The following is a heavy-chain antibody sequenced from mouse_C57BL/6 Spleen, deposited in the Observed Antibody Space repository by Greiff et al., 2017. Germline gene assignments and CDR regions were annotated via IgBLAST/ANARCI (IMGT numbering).Heavy chain of an antibody. D-gene: IGHD1-1*01. CDR1: GYTFTEYT. Sequence: LQESGAELVRPGASVTLSCKASGYTFTEYTIHWVKQRSGQGLEWIGWFYPGSGSIKYNEKFKDKATLTAHKSSSTVYMELSRLTSEDSAVYFCERHEEGHYGSSYAMDYCGQGTSVTVSS. V-gene: IGHV1-62-2*01. J-gene: IGHJ4*01. CDR3: ERHEEGHYGSSYAMDY. CDR2: FYPGSGSI.